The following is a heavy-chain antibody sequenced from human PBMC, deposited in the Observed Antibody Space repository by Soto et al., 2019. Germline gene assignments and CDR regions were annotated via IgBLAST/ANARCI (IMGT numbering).Heavy chain of an antibody. CDR1: GYTFTSYG. Sequence: ASVKVSCKASGYTFTSYGISSLRQAPGQGLEWMGWISAYNGNTNYAQKLQGRVTMTTDTSTSTAYMELRSLRSDDTAVYYCARSVGYCSGGSCYSHDAFDIWGQGTMVTVS. D-gene: IGHD2-15*01. V-gene: IGHV1-18*01. CDR3: ARSVGYCSGGSCYSHDAFDI. CDR2: ISAYNGNT. J-gene: IGHJ3*02.